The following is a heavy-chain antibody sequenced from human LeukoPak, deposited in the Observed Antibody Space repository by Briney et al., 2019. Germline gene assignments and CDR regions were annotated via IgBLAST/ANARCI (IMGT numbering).Heavy chain of an antibody. D-gene: IGHD6-13*01. J-gene: IGHJ6*03. Sequence: PSETLSLTCTVSGGSISSGSCYWSWIRQPAGKGLEWIGRIYTSGSTNYNPSLKSRVTISVDTSKNQFSLKLSSVTAADTAVYYCARDLKQQLVRRRDYYYYMDVWGKGTTVTVSS. CDR1: GGSISSGSCY. V-gene: IGHV4-61*02. CDR2: IYTSGST. CDR3: ARDLKQQLVRRRDYYYYMDV.